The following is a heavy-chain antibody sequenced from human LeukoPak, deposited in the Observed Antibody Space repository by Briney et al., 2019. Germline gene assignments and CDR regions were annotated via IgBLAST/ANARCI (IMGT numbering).Heavy chain of an antibody. Sequence: PGGSLRLSCAASGFTFSDYYMSWIRQAPGKGLEWVSYISSSGSTIYYADSVKGRFTISRDNSKNTLFLQMNSLRAEDTAVYYCAKDQYTYGTAYFDYWGQGTLVTVSS. D-gene: IGHD5-18*01. CDR1: GFTFSDYY. CDR3: AKDQYTYGTAYFDY. V-gene: IGHV3-11*01. J-gene: IGHJ4*02. CDR2: ISSSGSTI.